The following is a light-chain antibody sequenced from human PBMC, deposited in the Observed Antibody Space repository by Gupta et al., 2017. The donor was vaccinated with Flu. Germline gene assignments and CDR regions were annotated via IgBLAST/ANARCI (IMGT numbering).Light chain of an antibody. V-gene: IGKV3-15*01. CDR2: GAS. Sequence: EIVMTQSPATLSVSPGERATLSCRASQSVRSNLAWYQQKPGQAPRLLIYGASTRATGIPDRFSGSGYGTEFTLTISSRQSEDFAVYYCQQYNNWPSLTFGRGTKVEIK. J-gene: IGKJ4*01. CDR3: QQYNNWPSLT. CDR1: QSVRSN.